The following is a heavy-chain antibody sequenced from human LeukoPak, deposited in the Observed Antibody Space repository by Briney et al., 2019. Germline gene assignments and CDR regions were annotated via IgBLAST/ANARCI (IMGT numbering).Heavy chain of an antibody. V-gene: IGHV3-7*01. CDR2: IKQDGSEK. D-gene: IGHD2-2*01. J-gene: IGHJ4*02. Sequence: GGSLRLSCAASGFTFSSYWMSWVRQAPGKGLEGVANIKQDGSEKYYVDSVKGRFTISRDNAKNSLYLQMNSLRAEDTAVYYCARHIVVVPAAQYYFDYWGQGTLVTVSS. CDR3: ARHIVVVPAAQYYFDY. CDR1: GFTFSSYW.